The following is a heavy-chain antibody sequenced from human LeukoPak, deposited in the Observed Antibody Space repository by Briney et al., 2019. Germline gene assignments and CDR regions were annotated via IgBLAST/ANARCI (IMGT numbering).Heavy chain of an antibody. CDR2: ISGSGGTA. CDR1: GFTFSSYA. J-gene: IGHJ4*02. Sequence: GGSLRLSCAASGFTFSSYAMSWVRQAPEKGLEWVSAISGSGGTANYADSVKGRFTISRDNSKNTLYLQMNSLRAEDTAVYYCAKHPRHCGVDCYSDFDYWGQGTLVTVSS. D-gene: IGHD2-21*02. CDR3: AKHPRHCGVDCYSDFDY. V-gene: IGHV3-23*01.